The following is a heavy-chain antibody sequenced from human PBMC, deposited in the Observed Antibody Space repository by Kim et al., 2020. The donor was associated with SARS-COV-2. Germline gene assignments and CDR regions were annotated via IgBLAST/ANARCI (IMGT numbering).Heavy chain of an antibody. Sequence: SETLSLTCTVSGGSISSNSYYWGWIRQPPGKGLEGIGNIYYSGSTYYNPSLKSRVTISVDTSKNQFSLKLISVTAADTAVYYCARQRGTTIFGVVIRTQIDSWGPGTPVTVSS. CDR1: GGSISSNSYY. CDR3: ARQRGTTIFGVVIRTQIDS. CDR2: IYYSGST. V-gene: IGHV4-39*01. J-gene: IGHJ4*02. D-gene: IGHD3-3*01.